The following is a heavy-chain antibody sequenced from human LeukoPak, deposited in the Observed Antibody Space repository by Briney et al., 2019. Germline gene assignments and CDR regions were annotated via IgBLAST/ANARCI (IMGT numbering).Heavy chain of an antibody. Sequence: GGSLRLSCAASGFTFISYAMSWVRQAPGKGLEWVSAISGSGGSTYYADSVKGRFTISRDNSKNTLYLQMNSLRAEDTAVYYCAKRGHSYGSSPYYFDYWGQGTLVTVSS. CDR3: AKRGHSYGSSPYYFDY. CDR1: GFTFISYA. D-gene: IGHD5-18*01. CDR2: ISGSGGST. J-gene: IGHJ4*02. V-gene: IGHV3-23*01.